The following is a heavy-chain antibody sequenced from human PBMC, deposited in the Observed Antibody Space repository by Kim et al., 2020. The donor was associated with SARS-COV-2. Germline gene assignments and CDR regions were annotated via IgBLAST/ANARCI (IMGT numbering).Heavy chain of an antibody. CDR1: GFTFGNYR. J-gene: IGHJ6*02. CDR3: AILISGEGNV. D-gene: IGHD3-10*01. CDR2: ISSDGITT. Sequence: GGSLRLSCAASGFTFGNYRMHWVRQVPGKGLVWVSRISSDGITTNYADSVKGRFTISRDTAKTTLYLQMNSLRAEDTALYYCAILISGEGNVWGQGTTVTVSS. V-gene: IGHV3-74*01.